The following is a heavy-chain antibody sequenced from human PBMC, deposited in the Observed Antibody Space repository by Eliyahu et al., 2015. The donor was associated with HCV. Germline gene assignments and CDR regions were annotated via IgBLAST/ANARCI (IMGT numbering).Heavy chain of an antibody. Sequence: QVQLVQSGAEVKKPGSSVKVSCKASGGTFSSYAISWVRQAPGQGLEWMGGIIPIFGTANYAQKFQGRVTITADESTSTAYMELSSLRSEDTAVYYCARSLARVVIQLWSLDFGYWGQGTLVTVSS. J-gene: IGHJ4*02. CDR1: GGTFSSYA. D-gene: IGHD5-18*01. CDR2: IIPIFGTA. V-gene: IGHV1-69*01. CDR3: ARSLARVVIQLWSLDFGY.